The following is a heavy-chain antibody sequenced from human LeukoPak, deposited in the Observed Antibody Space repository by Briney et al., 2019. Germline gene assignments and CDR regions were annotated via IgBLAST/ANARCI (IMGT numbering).Heavy chain of an antibody. V-gene: IGHV3-74*01. CDR2: ISSDGNTT. CDR3: TRGRE. Sequence: PGGSLRLSCEVSGFTFRVYGLHWVRQAPGKGLVWVSRISSDGNTTNYADSVKGRFTISRDNAKNTLYLQIDSLRTEDTAFYYCTRGREWGQGTLVTVSS. CDR1: GFTFRVYG. J-gene: IGHJ4*02.